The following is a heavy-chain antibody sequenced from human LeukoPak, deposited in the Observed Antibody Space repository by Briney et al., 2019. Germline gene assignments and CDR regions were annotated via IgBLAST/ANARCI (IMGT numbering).Heavy chain of an antibody. J-gene: IGHJ6*03. Sequence: PSQTLSLTCTVSGASIGIGSYHWSWIRQPAGKGLEWIGRVFTGGGTYFNPSLKSRVTLSIDTSKNQFSLRLTSVTAADTAVYYCARDVDGYGHMDVWGKGTTVTVSS. CDR1: GASIGIGSYH. D-gene: IGHD5-18*01. CDR3: ARDVDGYGHMDV. CDR2: VFTGGGT. V-gene: IGHV4-61*02.